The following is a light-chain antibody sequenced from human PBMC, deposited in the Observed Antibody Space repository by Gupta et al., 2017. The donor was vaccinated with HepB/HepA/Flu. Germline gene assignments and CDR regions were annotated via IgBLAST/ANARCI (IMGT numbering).Light chain of an antibody. CDR1: SSNIGSNT. CDR3: AAWDDSMNGWV. CDR2: SNN. V-gene: IGLV1-44*01. Sequence: QSVLTQPPSASGTPGQRVTISCSGSSSNIGSNTVNWYQQLTGTAPNLLIYSNNQRPSGVPDRFSGSKSGTSASLAISGLQSEEEADYYCAAWDDSMNGWVFGGGTKLTVL. J-gene: IGLJ3*02.